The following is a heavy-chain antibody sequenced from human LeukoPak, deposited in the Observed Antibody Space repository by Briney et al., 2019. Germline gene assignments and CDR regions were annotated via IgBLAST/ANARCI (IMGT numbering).Heavy chain of an antibody. J-gene: IGHJ4*02. V-gene: IGHV3-30-3*01. CDR3: AREGQPLLCFDY. CDR2: ISYDGSNK. Sequence: PGRSLRLSCAASGVTFSSYAMHWVRQAPGKGLEWVAVISYDGSNKYYADSVKGRFTISRDNSKNTLYLQMNSLRAEDTAVYYCAREGQPLLCFDYWGQGTLVTVSS. D-gene: IGHD2-21*02. CDR1: GVTFSSYA.